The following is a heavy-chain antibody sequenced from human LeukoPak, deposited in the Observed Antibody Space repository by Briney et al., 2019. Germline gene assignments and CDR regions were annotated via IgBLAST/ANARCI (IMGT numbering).Heavy chain of an antibody. D-gene: IGHD4-17*01. CDR1: GFTFSSYW. J-gene: IGHJ4*02. CDR2: IKQDGSEK. Sequence: PGGSLRLSCAASGFTFSSYWMSWVRQAPGKGLEWVANIKQDGSEKYYVDSVKGRFTISRDKAKKSLYLQMNSLRAEDTAVYYCATDNGDYRSVGVDYWGQGTLVTVSS. V-gene: IGHV3-7*01. CDR3: ATDNGDYRSVGVDY.